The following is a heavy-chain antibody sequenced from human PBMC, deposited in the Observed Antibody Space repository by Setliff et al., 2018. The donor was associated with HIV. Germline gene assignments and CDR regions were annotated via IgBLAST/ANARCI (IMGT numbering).Heavy chain of an antibody. Sequence: LSEPLSLTCAVSGGSISSGGYYWNWIRQHPGKGLEWIGYIYYSGTTYYNPSLKSRVTLSVDKSENQFSLKLNSVTAADTAVYYCARRYGDYKIGDWFFDLLGRGTLVTVSS. J-gene: IGHJ2*01. CDR1: GGSISSGGYY. CDR2: IYYSGTT. CDR3: ARRYGDYKIGDWFFDL. D-gene: IGHD4-17*01. V-gene: IGHV4-31*11.